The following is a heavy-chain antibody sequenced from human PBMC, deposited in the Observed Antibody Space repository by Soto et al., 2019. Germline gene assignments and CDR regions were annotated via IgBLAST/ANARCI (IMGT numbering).Heavy chain of an antibody. D-gene: IGHD5-18*01. CDR2: IIPIFGTA. J-gene: IGHJ5*02. CDR3: ARSGVQLWIDWFDP. Sequence: QVQLVQSGAEVKKPGSSVKVSCKASGGTFSSYAISWVRQAPGQGLEWMGGIIPIFGTANYAQKFQGRVTXHAXEXRSTAYMELSSLRSEDTAVYYCARSGVQLWIDWFDPWGQGTLVTVSS. V-gene: IGHV1-69*12. CDR1: GGTFSSYA.